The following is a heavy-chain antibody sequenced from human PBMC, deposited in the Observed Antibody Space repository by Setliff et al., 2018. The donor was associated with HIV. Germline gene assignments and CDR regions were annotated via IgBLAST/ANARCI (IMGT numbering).Heavy chain of an antibody. D-gene: IGHD3-16*01. CDR2: ISNTGRTT. Sequence: GGSLRLSCAASGFTFSNYAMGWVRQVPGKWLEWVASISNTGRTTYDADSAKGRFIISRDNSENTAYLQMSSLRDEDTAIYYCTNWPAGAHDLFDYWGQGTLVTVSS. J-gene: IGHJ4*02. CDR3: TNWPAGAHDLFDY. V-gene: IGHV3-23*01. CDR1: GFTFSNYA.